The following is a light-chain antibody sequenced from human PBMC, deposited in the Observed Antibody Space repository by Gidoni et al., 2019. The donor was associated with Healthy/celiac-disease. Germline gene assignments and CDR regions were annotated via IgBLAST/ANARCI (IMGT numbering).Light chain of an antibody. CDR2: WAS. J-gene: IGKJ4*01. Sequence: DIGMTQSPDSLAASLGERATIEGKSRRSGLNSSNNTNYLAWYQQQRGQPPKLLISWASTRESGVPDRFSGSWSGTDFTLTISSLHAEVVAVYYCQQYYSTPLTFGGGTKVEIK. CDR1: RSGLNSSNNTNY. CDR3: QQYYSTPLT. V-gene: IGKV4-1*01.